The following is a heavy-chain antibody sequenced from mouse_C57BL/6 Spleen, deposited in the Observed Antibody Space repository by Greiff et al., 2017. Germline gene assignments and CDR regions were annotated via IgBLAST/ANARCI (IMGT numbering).Heavy chain of an antibody. V-gene: IGHV1-26*01. J-gene: IGHJ3*01. Sequence: VQLQQSGPELVKPGASVKISCKASGYTFTDYYMNWVKQSHGKSLEWIGDINPNNGGTSYNQKFKGKATLTVDKSSSTAYMELRSLTSEDSAVYYCAREEVSRAYWGQGTLVTVSA. CDR3: AREEVSRAY. CDR1: GYTFTDYY. CDR2: INPNNGGT.